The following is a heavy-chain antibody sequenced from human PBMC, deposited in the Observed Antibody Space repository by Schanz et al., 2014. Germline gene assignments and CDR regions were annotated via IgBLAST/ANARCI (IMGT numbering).Heavy chain of an antibody. CDR1: GFTFRGHA. CDR2: ISYDGSNQ. V-gene: IGHV3-30*04. Sequence: QVQLVESGGGVVQPGRSLRLSCAASGFTFRGHAMHWVRQAPGKGLEWVAAISYDGSNQYYTDSVKGRFTVSRDNSKNTVYLQMNSLRAEDTAVYYCAKEESPPSLVDYWGQGTLVTVSS. J-gene: IGHJ4*02. CDR3: AKEESPPSLVDY.